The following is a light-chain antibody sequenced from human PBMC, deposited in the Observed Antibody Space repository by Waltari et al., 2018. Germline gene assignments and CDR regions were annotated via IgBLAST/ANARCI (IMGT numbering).Light chain of an antibody. CDR3: QQSYSTPRT. CDR1: QSISSY. Sequence: DIQLTQSPAYLSASVGHRRNITCRASQSISSYLNGYQQKPGKAPKLLTYAASSVQSGVPSRFSGSGSGTDFTLTISSLQPEDFATYFCQQSYSTPRTFGQGTKVEIK. V-gene: IGKV1-39*01. CDR2: AAS. J-gene: IGKJ1*01.